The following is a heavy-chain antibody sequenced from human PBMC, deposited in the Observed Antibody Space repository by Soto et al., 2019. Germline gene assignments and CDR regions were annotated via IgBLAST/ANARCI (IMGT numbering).Heavy chain of an antibody. CDR2: IKSKTDGGTT. CDR3: TTVTWRGYYDFWSGYYTTNY. Sequence: EVQLVESGGGLVKPGGSLRLSCAASGFTFSNAWMSWVRQAPGKGLEWVGRIKSKTDGGTTDYAAPVKGRFTISRDDSKHTLYLQMNSLKTEDTAVYYCTTVTWRGYYDFWSGYYTTNYWGQGTLVTVSS. V-gene: IGHV3-15*01. CDR1: GFTFSNAW. D-gene: IGHD3-3*01. J-gene: IGHJ4*02.